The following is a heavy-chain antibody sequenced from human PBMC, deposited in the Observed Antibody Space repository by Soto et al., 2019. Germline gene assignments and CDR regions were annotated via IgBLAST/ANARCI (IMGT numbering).Heavy chain of an antibody. CDR3: ARGIAAAGLNWFDP. V-gene: IGHV4-4*07. CDR1: GGSSSSHY. J-gene: IGHJ5*02. Sequence: QVQLQESGPGLVKPSEPLSLPCTVSGGSSSSHYWSWIRQPAGKGLEWIGRIYPSGSTNYIPSPKSRVNMSVDTSKNRCSLKLSSVTAADTAVYYCARGIAAAGLNWFDPWVQGSLVTVAT. CDR2: IYPSGST. D-gene: IGHD6-13*01.